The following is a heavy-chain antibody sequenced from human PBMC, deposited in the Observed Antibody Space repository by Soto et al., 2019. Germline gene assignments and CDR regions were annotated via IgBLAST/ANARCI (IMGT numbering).Heavy chain of an antibody. CDR1: GDSVSSNSAA. CDR3: ASGSTPAKKGDAFDI. J-gene: IGHJ3*02. D-gene: IGHD2-2*01. CDR2: TYYRSKWYN. Sequence: SQTLSLTCAISGDSVSSNSAAWNWIRQSPSRGLEWLGRTYYRSKWYNDYAVSVKSRISINPDTSKNQFSLQLNSVTPEDTAVYYCASGSTPAKKGDAFDIWGQGTMVTVSS. V-gene: IGHV6-1*01.